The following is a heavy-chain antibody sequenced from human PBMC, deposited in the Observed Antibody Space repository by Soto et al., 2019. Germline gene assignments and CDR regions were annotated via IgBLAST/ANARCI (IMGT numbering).Heavy chain of an antibody. CDR1: GFTFSSYS. CDR2: ISSSSSYI. D-gene: IGHD3-22*01. Sequence: EVQLVESGGGLVKPGGSLRLSCAASGFTFSSYSMNWVRQAPGKGLEWVSSISSSSSYIYYADSVKGRFTISRDNAKNSLYLQMNSLRAEDTAVYYCARRDYDSEYFDLWGRGTLVTVSS. CDR3: ARRDYDSEYFDL. V-gene: IGHV3-21*01. J-gene: IGHJ2*01.